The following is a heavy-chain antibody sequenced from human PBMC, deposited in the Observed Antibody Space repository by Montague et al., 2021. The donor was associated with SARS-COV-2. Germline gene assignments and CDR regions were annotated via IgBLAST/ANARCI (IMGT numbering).Heavy chain of an antibody. V-gene: IGHV4-4*02. Sequence: SETLSLTCVVSDVSLSSSTWWSWVRQSPGKGLEWVGETYLSGFTQYNPSVKSRVTISLDDSRSQFSLRLTSVTAADTAVCFYARGGLGNRGFDYWGQGALVTVSS. D-gene: IGHD3/OR15-3a*01. CDR1: DVSLSSSTW. J-gene: IGHJ4*02. CDR2: TYLSGFT. CDR3: ARGGLGNRGFDY.